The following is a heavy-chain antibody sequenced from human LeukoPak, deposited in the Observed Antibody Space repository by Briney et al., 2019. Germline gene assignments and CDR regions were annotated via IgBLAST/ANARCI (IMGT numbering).Heavy chain of an antibody. CDR2: ISYDGSNK. J-gene: IGHJ4*02. V-gene: IGHV3-30-3*01. CDR1: GFAFSSYA. CDR3: ARDRVGATDYFDY. Sequence: GGSLRLSCAASGFAFSSYAMHWVRQAPGKGLEWVAVISYDGSNKYYADSVKGRFTISRDNSKNTLYLQMNSLRAEDTAVYYCARDRVGATDYFDYWGQGTLVTVSS. D-gene: IGHD1-26*01.